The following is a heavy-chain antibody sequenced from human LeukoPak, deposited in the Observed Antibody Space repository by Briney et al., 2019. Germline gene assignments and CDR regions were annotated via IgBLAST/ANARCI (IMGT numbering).Heavy chain of an antibody. V-gene: IGHV1-18*01. J-gene: IGHJ4*02. D-gene: IGHD3-9*01. CDR3: ARVLRYFDPFPTGGDY. CDR2: ISAYNGNT. Sequence: PSVKVSCKASGYTFTSYGISWVRQAPGQGLEWMGWISAYNGNTNYAQKLQGRVTMTTDTSTSTAYMELRSLRSDDTAVYYCARVLRYFDPFPTGGDYWGQGTLVTVSS. CDR1: GYTFTSYG.